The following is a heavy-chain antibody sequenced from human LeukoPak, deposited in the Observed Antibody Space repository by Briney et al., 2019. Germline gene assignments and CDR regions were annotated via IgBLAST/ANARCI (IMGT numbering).Heavy chain of an antibody. CDR2: IYPGDSGT. D-gene: IGHD2-15*01. CDR3: ARTRLTYCSGGSCSSISWFDP. CDR1: GYSFTSYW. Sequence: GESLKISCKGSGYSFTSYWIGWVRQMPGKGLEWMGIIYPGDSGTRYSPSFQGQVTISADKSISTAYLQWSSLKASDTAMYYCARTRLTYCSGGSCSSISWFDPWGQGTLVTVSS. V-gene: IGHV5-51*01. J-gene: IGHJ5*02.